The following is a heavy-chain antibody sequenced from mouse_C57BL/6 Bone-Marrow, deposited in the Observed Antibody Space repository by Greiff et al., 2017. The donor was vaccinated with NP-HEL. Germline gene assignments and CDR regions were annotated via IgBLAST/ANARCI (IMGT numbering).Heavy chain of an antibody. Sequence: QVQLQQPGAELVKPGASVKLSCKASGYTFTSYWMHWVKQRPGRGLEWIGRIDPNSGGTKYNEKFKSKATLTVDKPSSTAYMPLSSLTSEDSAVYYCARPRWLLRVAYYWGQGTTLTVSS. J-gene: IGHJ2*01. CDR1: GYTFTSYW. V-gene: IGHV1-72*01. CDR3: ARPRWLLRVAYY. D-gene: IGHD2-3*01. CDR2: IDPNSGGT.